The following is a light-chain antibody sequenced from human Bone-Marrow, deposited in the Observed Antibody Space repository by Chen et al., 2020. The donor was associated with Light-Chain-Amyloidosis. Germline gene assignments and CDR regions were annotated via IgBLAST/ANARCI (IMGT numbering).Light chain of an antibody. CDR1: SSDVGGENH. CDR3: SSYTITNTLV. CDR2: EVT. J-gene: IGLJ1*01. Sequence: QSALTQPASVSGSPGPSITNSCPGTSSDVGGENHVSWYQQHPDKAPKLMIYEVTNRPSWVPDRFSGSKSDNTASLTISGLQTEDEADYFCSSYTITNTLVFGSGTRVTVL. V-gene: IGLV2-14*01.